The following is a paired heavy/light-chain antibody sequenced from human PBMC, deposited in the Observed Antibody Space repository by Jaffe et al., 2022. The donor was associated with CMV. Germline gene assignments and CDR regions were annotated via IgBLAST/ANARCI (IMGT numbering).Heavy chain of an antibody. J-gene: IGHJ2*01. CDR1: GFTFSTYA. V-gene: IGHV3-23*04. CDR2: ISGSVIST. Sequence: EVQLVESGGGLVQPGGSLRLSCAASGFTFSTYAMSWVRQAPGKGLEWVSAISGSVISTYYADSVKGRFTISRDNSKNTLYLQMNSLRAEDTAVYYCAKERRDGYNHYWYFDLWGRGTLVTVSS. D-gene: IGHD5-12*01. CDR3: AKERRDGYNHYWYFDL.
Light chain of an antibody. Sequence: EIVLTQSPGTLSLSPGERATLSCRASQSVSSTYLAWYQQKPGQAPRLLIYGASSRATGIPDRFSGSGSGTDFTLTISRLEPEDFAVYYCQQYGSSPITFGQGTRLEIK. V-gene: IGKV3-20*01. CDR2: GAS. CDR1: QSVSSTY. CDR3: QQYGSSPIT. J-gene: IGKJ5*01.